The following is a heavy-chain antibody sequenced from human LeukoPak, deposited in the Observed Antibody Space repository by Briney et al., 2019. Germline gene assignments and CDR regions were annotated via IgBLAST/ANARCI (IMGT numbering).Heavy chain of an antibody. CDR1: GGSISSGGYS. D-gene: IGHD2-15*01. CDR2: IYHSGGT. Sequence: PSETLSLTCAVSGGSISSGGYSWSWIRQPPGKGLEWIGYIYHSGGTYYNPSLKSRVTISVDRSKNQFSLKLSSVTAADTAVYYCARDDCSGGSCYFGYWGQGTLVTVSS. J-gene: IGHJ4*02. V-gene: IGHV4-30-2*01. CDR3: ARDDCSGGSCYFGY.